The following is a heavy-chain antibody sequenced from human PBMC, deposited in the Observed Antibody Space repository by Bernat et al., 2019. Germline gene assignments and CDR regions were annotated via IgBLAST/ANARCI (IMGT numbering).Heavy chain of an antibody. J-gene: IGHJ6*02. D-gene: IGHD6-13*01. CDR1: GFTFSSYG. CDR2: IWYDGSNK. CDR3: ARVGELEVINENGCYYGMDV. V-gene: IGHV3-33*01. Sequence: QVQLVESGGGVVQPGRSLRLSCAASGFTFSSYGMHWVRQAPGKGLEWVAVIWYDGSNKYYADSVKGRFTISRDNSKNTLYLQMNSLRAETTAVYDCARVGELEVINENGCYYGMDVWGQGTTVTVSS.